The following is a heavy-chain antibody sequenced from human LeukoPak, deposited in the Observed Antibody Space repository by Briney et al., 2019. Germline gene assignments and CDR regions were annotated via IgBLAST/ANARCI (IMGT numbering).Heavy chain of an antibody. Sequence: GRSLRLSCAASGFTFSSYAMRWVRQAPGKGLEWVAVISYDGSNKYYADSVKGRFTISRDNSKSTLYLQMNSLRAEDTAVYYCARRLQPYYFDYWGQGTLVTVSS. CDR3: ARRLQPYYFDY. CDR1: GFTFSSYA. J-gene: IGHJ4*02. D-gene: IGHD4-11*01. CDR2: ISYDGSNK. V-gene: IGHV3-30-3*01.